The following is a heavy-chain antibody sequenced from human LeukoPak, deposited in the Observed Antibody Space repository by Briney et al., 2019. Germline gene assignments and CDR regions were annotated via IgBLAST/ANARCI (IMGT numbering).Heavy chain of an antibody. V-gene: IGHV4-59*08. Sequence: PSGTLSLTCTVSGGSISSYYWIWIRQPPGKGLEWIGYIYYSGGTNYNPSLKRRVTISVDTSKNQFSLKLSSVTAADTAVYYCARHLIDSSGYYYDYWGQGTLVTVSS. CDR2: IYYSGGT. CDR1: GGSISSYY. CDR3: ARHLIDSSGYYYDY. J-gene: IGHJ4*02. D-gene: IGHD3-22*01.